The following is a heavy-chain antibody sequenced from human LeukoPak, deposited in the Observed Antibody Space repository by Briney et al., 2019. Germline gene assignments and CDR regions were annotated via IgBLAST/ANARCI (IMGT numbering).Heavy chain of an antibody. CDR1: GSSFTSYW. CDR3: ARPTATYSTSLYLPDAFDI. V-gene: IGHV5-51*01. J-gene: IGHJ3*02. CDR2: ILPGDSDT. D-gene: IGHD6-13*01. Sequence: GAPLQISCKGSGSSFTSYWIGGVRRLPGKDLEWLGVILPGDSDTKYSPSFQGQVTISADKSITPAYLQWNTLKASDTAMYYCARPTATYSTSLYLPDAFDIWGQGTMITVS.